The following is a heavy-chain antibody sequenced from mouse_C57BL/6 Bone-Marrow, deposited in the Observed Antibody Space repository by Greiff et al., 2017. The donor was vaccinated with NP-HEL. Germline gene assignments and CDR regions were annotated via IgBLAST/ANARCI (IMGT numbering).Heavy chain of an antibody. Sequence: QVQLQQPGTELVKPGASVKLSCKASGYTFTSYWMPWVKQRPGQGLEWIGEIDPSDSYTNYNQKFKGKATLTVDTSSSTAYMQLSSLTSEDSAVYYCARGDDYDVWYFDVWGTGTTVTVSS. CDR1: GYTFTSYW. V-gene: IGHV1-50*01. CDR2: IDPSDSYT. J-gene: IGHJ1*03. CDR3: ARGDDYDVWYFDV. D-gene: IGHD2-4*01.